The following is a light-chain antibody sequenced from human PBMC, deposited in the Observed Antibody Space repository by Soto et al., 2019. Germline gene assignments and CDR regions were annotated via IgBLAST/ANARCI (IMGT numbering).Light chain of an antibody. J-gene: IGKJ1*01. CDR3: QQYNNWPPWT. CDR1: QSVSSN. Sequence: EIVMTQSPATLSVSPGERATLSCRASQSVSSNLAWYQQKPSQAPRLLSYGASTRATGIPARFSGSGSGTEFNLPISSLQSEDFAVYYCQQYNNWPPWTFGQGTQVEIK. CDR2: GAS. V-gene: IGKV3-15*01.